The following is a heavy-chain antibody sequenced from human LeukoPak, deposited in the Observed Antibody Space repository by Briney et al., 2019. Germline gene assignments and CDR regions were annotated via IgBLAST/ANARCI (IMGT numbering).Heavy chain of an antibody. V-gene: IGHV5-51*01. Sequence: GESLKISCKGSGYSFTSYWIGWVRQMPGKGLEWMGIIYPGDSDTRYSPSFQGQVTISADKSISTAYLQWSSLKASDTAMNYCARPRVVATRSYYFDYWGQGTLVTVSS. J-gene: IGHJ4*02. CDR3: ARPRVVATRSYYFDY. CDR2: IYPGDSDT. CDR1: GYSFTSYW. D-gene: IGHD5-12*01.